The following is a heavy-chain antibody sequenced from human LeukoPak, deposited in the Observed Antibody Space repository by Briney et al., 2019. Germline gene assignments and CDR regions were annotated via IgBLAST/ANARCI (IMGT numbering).Heavy chain of an antibody. D-gene: IGHD1-26*01. J-gene: IGHJ4*02. CDR2: INPSGGST. CDR1: GYTFTSYY. V-gene: IGHV1-46*01. Sequence: EASVKVSCKASGYTFTSYYMHWVRQAPGQGLEWMGIINPSGGSTSYAQKFQGRVTMTRDTSTSTVYMELSSLRSEDTAVYYCARERCGSNCIPSLDELDYWGQGTLVTVSS. CDR3: ARERCGSNCIPSLDELDY.